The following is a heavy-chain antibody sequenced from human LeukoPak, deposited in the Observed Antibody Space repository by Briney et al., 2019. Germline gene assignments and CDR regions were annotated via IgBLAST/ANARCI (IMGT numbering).Heavy chain of an antibody. CDR3: ARVLRHCSGGNCYSGGLGYMDV. D-gene: IGHD2-15*01. CDR1: GFTFSDYN. V-gene: IGHV3-11*01. Sequence: GGSLRLSCAASGFTFSDYNMRWIREAAGKELEWVSSICRCGSTKYYAHSVKGRFTISRDNAKNSLFLQMNSLRAQDTAVYYCARVLRHCSGGNCYSGGLGYMDVWGKGTTVTISS. J-gene: IGHJ6*03. CDR2: ICRCGSTK.